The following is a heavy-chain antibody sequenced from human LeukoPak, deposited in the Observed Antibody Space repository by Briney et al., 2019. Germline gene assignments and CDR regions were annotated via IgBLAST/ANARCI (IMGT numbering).Heavy chain of an antibody. CDR1: GFTFSSYA. CDR2: ISGSGGST. J-gene: IGHJ3*02. Sequence: GGSLRLSCAASGFTFSSYAMSWVRQAPGKGLEWVSAISGSGGSTYYADSVKGRFTISRHNSKNTLYLQMNSLRAEDTAVYYCARAGDYYDSSGYSGAFDIWGQGTMVTVSS. CDR3: ARAGDYYDSSGYSGAFDI. D-gene: IGHD3-22*01. V-gene: IGHV3-23*01.